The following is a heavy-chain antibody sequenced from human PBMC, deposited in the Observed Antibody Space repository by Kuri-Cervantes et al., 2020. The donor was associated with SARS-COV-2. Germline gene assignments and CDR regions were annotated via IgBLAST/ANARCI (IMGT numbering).Heavy chain of an antibody. CDR1: GFTFSSYW. CDR2: IKQDGSEK. CDR3: AIDKGRGAFDH. J-gene: IGHJ4*02. D-gene: IGHD6-25*01. V-gene: IGHV3-7*01. Sequence: GESLKISCAASGFTFSSYWMSWVRQAPGKGLEWVANIKQDGSEKYYVDSVKGRFTISRDNAKTSVYLQMTSLRAEDTALYYCAIDKGRGAFDHWGQGTLVTVSS.